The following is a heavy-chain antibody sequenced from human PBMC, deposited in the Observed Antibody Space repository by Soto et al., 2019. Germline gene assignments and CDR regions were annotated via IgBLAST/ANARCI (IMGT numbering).Heavy chain of an antibody. D-gene: IGHD5-18*01. V-gene: IGHV1-18*01. CDR1: GYTFTSYG. CDR2: ISAYNGNT. J-gene: IGHJ5*02. CDR3: AIIHSGYSYGPFHNWFDP. Sequence: ASVTVSCKASGYTFTSYGIIWVRQAPGQGLEWMGWISAYNGNTNYAQKLQGRVTMTTDTSTSTAYMELRSLRSDDTAVYYCAIIHSGYSYGPFHNWFDPWGQGTLVTVSS.